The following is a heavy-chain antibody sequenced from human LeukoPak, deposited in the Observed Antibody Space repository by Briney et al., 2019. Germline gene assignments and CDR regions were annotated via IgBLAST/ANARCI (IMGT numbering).Heavy chain of an antibody. J-gene: IGHJ5*02. CDR1: GYIFTSYA. D-gene: IGHD4-17*01. CDR3: ARADYGDYVFDP. Sequence: ASVKVSDNAAGYIFTSYAMHWLREAPGQRVEWMGWINAGNGNTKYSQKFQGRATITRDTYASTAYMKLSSLRSEDTAVYCSARADYGDYVFDPWGQGTLVTVSS. V-gene: IGHV1-3*01. CDR2: INAGNGNT.